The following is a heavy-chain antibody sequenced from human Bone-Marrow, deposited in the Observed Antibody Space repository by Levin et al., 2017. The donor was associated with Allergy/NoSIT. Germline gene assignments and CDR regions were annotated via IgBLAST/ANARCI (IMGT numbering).Heavy chain of an antibody. CDR1: GFTFSTYA. V-gene: IGHV3-30-3*02. Sequence: GGSLRLSCTTSGFTFSTYAMHWVRQAPGKGLEWVAVTSYDGSSEYYADSVKGRFTISRDNSKNTVYLQMNSLRADDTAVYYCAKEVGGYSFGVVYYFDDWGQGTLVTVSS. J-gene: IGHJ4*02. CDR2: TSYDGSSE. CDR3: AKEVGGYSFGVVYYFDD. D-gene: IGHD5-18*01.